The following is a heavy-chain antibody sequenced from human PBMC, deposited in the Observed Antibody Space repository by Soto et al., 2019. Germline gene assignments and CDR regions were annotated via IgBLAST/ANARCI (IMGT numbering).Heavy chain of an antibody. CDR1: GFSLSTSGVG. J-gene: IGHJ3*02. D-gene: IGHD4-17*01. V-gene: IGHV2-5*02. Sequence: QITLKESGPTLVKPTQTLTLTCTFSGFSLSTSGVGVGWIRQPPGKALEWLALIYWDDDKRFSPSLRSRLTITKDTSKIQVGLTMTNMDPVDTATYYCAHLQTVTSLYDIWGQGTMVTVSS. CDR2: IYWDDDK. CDR3: AHLQTVTSLYDI.